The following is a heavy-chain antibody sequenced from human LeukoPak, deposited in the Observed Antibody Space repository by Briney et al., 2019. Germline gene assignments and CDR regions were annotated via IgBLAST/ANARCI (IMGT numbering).Heavy chain of an antibody. CDR3: VKQKRDYDILTGYPLYYFDY. J-gene: IGHJ4*02. CDR2: IYYSGST. V-gene: IGHV4-59*01. Sequence: SETLSLTCTVSGGSISSYYWSWIRQPPGKGLEWIGYIYYSGSTNYNPSLKSRVTISVDTSKNQFSLKLSSVTAADTAVYYCVKQKRDYDILTGYPLYYFDYWGQGTLVTVSS. D-gene: IGHD3-9*01. CDR1: GGSISSYY.